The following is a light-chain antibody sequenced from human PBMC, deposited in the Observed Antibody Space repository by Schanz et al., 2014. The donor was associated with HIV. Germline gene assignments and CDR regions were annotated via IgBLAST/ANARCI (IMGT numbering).Light chain of an antibody. Sequence: QSVLTQPPSVSAAPGQSVIISCSGSNSNIAFNYVSWYQQVPGRAPRLLIYDNDKHSSGVPDRFSGSKSGTSATLVITRLQTGDEADYYCGTWDSSLSAVFGGGTKLTVL. CDR3: GTWDSSLSAV. CDR2: DND. V-gene: IGLV1-51*01. J-gene: IGLJ3*02. CDR1: NSNIAFNY.